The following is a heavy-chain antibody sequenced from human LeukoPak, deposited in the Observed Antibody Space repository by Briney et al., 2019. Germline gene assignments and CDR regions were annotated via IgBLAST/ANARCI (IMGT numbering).Heavy chain of an antibody. CDR2: INPSGGST. Sequence: ASVKVSCKASGYTFTSYYMHWVRQAPGQGLKWMGIINPSGGSTSYAQKFQGRVTMTRDTSTSTVYMELSSLRSEDTAVYYCARATRRRLGATTSRMDYFDYWGQGTLVTVSS. D-gene: IGHD1-26*01. V-gene: IGHV1-46*01. CDR1: GYTFTSYY. CDR3: ARATRRRLGATTSRMDYFDY. J-gene: IGHJ4*02.